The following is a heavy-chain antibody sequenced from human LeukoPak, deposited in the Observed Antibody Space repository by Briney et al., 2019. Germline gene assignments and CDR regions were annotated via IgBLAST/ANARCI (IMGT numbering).Heavy chain of an antibody. Sequence: PSETLSLTCTVSGGSISSGGYYWSWIRQPPGKGLEWIGYIYHSGSTYYNPSLKSRVTISVDRSKNQFSLKLSSVTAADTAVYYCARAHCSSTSCPSNWFDPWGQGTLVTVSS. CDR3: ARAHCSSTSCPSNWFDP. CDR2: IYHSGST. J-gene: IGHJ5*02. V-gene: IGHV4-30-2*01. D-gene: IGHD2-2*01. CDR1: GGSISSGGYY.